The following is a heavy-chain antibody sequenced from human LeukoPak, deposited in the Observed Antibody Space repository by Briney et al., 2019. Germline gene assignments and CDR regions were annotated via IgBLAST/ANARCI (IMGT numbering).Heavy chain of an antibody. CDR3: TTAIEEDYYYYMDV. D-gene: IGHD2-2*02. Sequence: GGSLRLSCAASGFTFSNAWMSWVRQAPGKGLEWVGRIKSKTDGGTTDYAAPVKGRFTISRDDSKNTLYLQMNSLKTEDTAVYYCTTAIEEDYYYYMDVWGKGTTVTVSS. J-gene: IGHJ6*03. CDR1: GFTFSNAW. CDR2: IKSKTDGGTT. V-gene: IGHV3-15*01.